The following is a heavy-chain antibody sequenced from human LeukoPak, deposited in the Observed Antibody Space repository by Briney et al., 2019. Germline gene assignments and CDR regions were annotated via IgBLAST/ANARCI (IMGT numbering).Heavy chain of an antibody. CDR2: IYGDDST. V-gene: IGHV3-66*01. CDR3: ASPVAIVGATRAEYFQH. D-gene: IGHD1-26*01. CDR1: GFTVSSNY. J-gene: IGHJ1*01. Sequence: GGSLRLSCAASGFTVSSNYMSWVRQAPGKGLEWVSVIYGDDSTYYADSVKGRFTISRDNSKNTLYLQMNSLRAEDTAVYYCASPVAIVGATRAEYFQHWGQGTLVTVSS.